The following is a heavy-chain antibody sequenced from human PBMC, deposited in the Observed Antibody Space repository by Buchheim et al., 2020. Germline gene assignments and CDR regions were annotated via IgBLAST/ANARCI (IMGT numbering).Heavy chain of an antibody. CDR2: IDPSDSYT. V-gene: IGHV5-10-1*03. J-gene: IGHJ4*02. Sequence: EVQLVQSGAEVKKPGESLRISCKGSGYSFTSYWISWVRQMPGKGLEWMGRIDPSDSYTNYSPSFQGHVTISADKSISTAYLQWSSLKASDTAMYYCARHGRDYYDSRGIDIRHYYFDYWGQGTL. CDR3: ARHGRDYYDSRGIDIRHYYFDY. CDR1: GYSFTSYW. D-gene: IGHD3-22*01.